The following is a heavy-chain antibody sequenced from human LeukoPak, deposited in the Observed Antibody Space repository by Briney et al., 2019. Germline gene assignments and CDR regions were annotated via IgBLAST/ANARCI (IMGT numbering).Heavy chain of an antibody. V-gene: IGHV3-23*01. CDR3: AKSPGYYDYVWGSYRNIWFDP. Sequence: GGSLRLSCAASGFTFSSYAMSWVRQAPGKGLEWVSAISGSGGSTYYADSVKGRFTISRDNSKNTLYLQMNSLRAEDTAVYYCAKSPGYYDYVWGSYRNIWFDPWGQGTLVTVSS. CDR1: GFTFSSYA. D-gene: IGHD3-16*02. CDR2: ISGSGGST. J-gene: IGHJ5*02.